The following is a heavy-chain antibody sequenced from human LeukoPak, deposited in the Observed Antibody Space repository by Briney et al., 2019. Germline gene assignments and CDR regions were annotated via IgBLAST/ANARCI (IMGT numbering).Heavy chain of an antibody. D-gene: IGHD3-10*02. J-gene: IGHJ6*03. CDR2: LSWNSGTI. CDR1: GFTFDDYA. V-gene: IGHV3-9*01. CDR3: AELGITMIGGV. Sequence: GGSLRLSCAASGFTFDDYAMHWVRQAPGKGLEWVSGLSWNSGTIAYADSVKGRFTISRDNAKNSLYLQMNSLRPEDTAVYYCAELGITMIGGVWGKGTTVTIS.